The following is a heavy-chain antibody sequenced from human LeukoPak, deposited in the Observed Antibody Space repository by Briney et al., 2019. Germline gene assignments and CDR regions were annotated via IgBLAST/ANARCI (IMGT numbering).Heavy chain of an antibody. CDR2: ISYDGSNK. V-gene: IGHV3-30*03. D-gene: IGHD5-24*01. CDR1: GFTFSSYG. Sequence: PGGSLRLSCAASGFTFSSYGMHWVRQAPGKGLEWVAVISYDGSNKYYADSVKGRFTISRDNSQKTVYLQMNSLRAEDTAVYYCARVQGGYNPDFWGQGTLVTVSS. J-gene: IGHJ4*02. CDR3: ARVQGGYNPDF.